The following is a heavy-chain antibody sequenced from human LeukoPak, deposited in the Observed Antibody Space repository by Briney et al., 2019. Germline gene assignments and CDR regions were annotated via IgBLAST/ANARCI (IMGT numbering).Heavy chain of an antibody. J-gene: IGHJ4*02. CDR2: INPNSGGT. Sequence: ASVTVSCKASGYTFTGYYMHWVRQAPGQGLEWMGWINPNSGGTNYAQKFQGRVTMTRDTSISTAYMELSRLRSEDTAVYYCARDLWGHGVAGTGYWGQGTLVTVSS. D-gene: IGHD6-19*01. CDR1: GYTFTGYY. CDR3: ARDLWGHGVAGTGY. V-gene: IGHV1-2*02.